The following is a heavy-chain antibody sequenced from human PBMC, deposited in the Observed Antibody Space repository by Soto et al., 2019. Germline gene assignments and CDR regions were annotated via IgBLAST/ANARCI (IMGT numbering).Heavy chain of an antibody. J-gene: IGHJ3*02. Sequence: SGPTLVNPTQTLTLTCTFSGFSLSTTGVGVGWIRQPPGKALEWLALIFWDDDKRYSPSLKSRLTITKDTSKNQVVLIMTNMDPVDTATYYCAHIIGFLEAFEIWGQGTMVTVSS. CDR3: AHIIGFLEAFEI. CDR2: IFWDDDK. V-gene: IGHV2-5*02. D-gene: IGHD3-3*01. CDR1: GFSLSTTGVG.